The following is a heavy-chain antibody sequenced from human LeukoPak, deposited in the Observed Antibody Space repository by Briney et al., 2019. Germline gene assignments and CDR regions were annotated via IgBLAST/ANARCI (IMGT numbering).Heavy chain of an antibody. J-gene: IGHJ4*02. CDR3: ATSSVTYGSGNYDSRAFED. Sequence: GGSLRLSCAASGFTFSSHAMNWVCQAPGKGLEWVSVISGSGGSTYYADSVKGRFTISRDNSKNTLYVQMNSLRVEDTAVYYCATSSVTYGSGNYDSRAFEDWGQGTLVTVSS. CDR2: ISGSGGST. CDR1: GFTFSSHA. V-gene: IGHV3-23*01. D-gene: IGHD3-10*01.